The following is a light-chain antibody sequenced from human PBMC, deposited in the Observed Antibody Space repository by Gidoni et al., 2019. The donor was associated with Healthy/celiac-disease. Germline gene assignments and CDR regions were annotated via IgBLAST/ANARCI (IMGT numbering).Light chain of an antibody. CDR2: AAS. J-gene: IGKJ1*01. Sequence: IQLTQSPSSLSASVGDRVTITCRASQSISSYLNWYQQKPGKAPELLIYAASSLQSGVPSRFSGSGSGTDFTLTISSLQPEDFATYYCQQSYSTPHTFGQGTKVEIK. V-gene: IGKV1-39*01. CDR1: QSISSY. CDR3: QQSYSTPHT.